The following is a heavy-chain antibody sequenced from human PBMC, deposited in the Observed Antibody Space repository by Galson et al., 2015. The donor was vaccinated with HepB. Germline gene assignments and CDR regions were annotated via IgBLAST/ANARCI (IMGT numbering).Heavy chain of an antibody. V-gene: IGHV5-10-1*01. CDR1: GYSFTSYW. Sequence: QSGAEVKKPGESLRISCKGSGYSFTSYWISWVRQMPGKGLEWMGRIDPSDSYTNYSPSFQGHVTISADKSISTAYLQWSSLKASDTAMYYCARHVFLNAGLFYGMDVWGQGTTVTVSS. CDR3: ARHVFLNAGLFYGMDV. J-gene: IGHJ6*02. CDR2: IDPSDSYT. D-gene: IGHD3-10*01.